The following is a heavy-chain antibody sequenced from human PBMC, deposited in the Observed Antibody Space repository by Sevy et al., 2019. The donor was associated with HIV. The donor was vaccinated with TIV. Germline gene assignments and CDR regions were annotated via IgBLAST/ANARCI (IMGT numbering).Heavy chain of an antibody. Sequence: GSLRLSCTASGFTFSNYEMNWVRLAPGKGLEWVSYITNSGSTIYYSDSVRGRFTVSRDNAKNSLYLQMNSLRAEDTAVYYCARDLPPSATTVAHFDYWGRGTLVTVSS. CDR3: ARDLPPSATTVAHFDY. J-gene: IGHJ4*02. CDR2: ITNSGSTI. V-gene: IGHV3-48*03. D-gene: IGHD4-17*01. CDR1: GFTFSNYE.